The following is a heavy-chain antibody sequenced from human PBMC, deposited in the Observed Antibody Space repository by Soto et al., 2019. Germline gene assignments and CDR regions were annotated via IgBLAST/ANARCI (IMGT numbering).Heavy chain of an antibody. Sequence: SETLSLTCTVSGGSISSYYWSWIRQPPGKGLEWIGYIYYSGSTNYNPSLKSRVTISVDTSKNQFSLKLSSVTAADTAVYYCARGDGSGSYYYYYGMDVWGQGTTVTVSS. CDR1: GGSISSYY. J-gene: IGHJ6*02. CDR3: ARGDGSGSYYYYYGMDV. V-gene: IGHV4-59*01. CDR2: IYYSGST. D-gene: IGHD3-10*01.